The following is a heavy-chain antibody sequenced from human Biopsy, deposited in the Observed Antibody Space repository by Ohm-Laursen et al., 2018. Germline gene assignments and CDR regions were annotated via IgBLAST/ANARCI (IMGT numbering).Heavy chain of an antibody. CDR1: GGSISSDY. CDR2: IYYSGST. Sequence: SETLSLTCSVSGGSISSDYWSWIRQTPGKGLEWIGYIYYSGSTNYNPSLKSRVTISVDTSKNQFSLKLSSVTAADTAVYYCARDRGGYNYYYAMDVWGQGTTVTVSS. V-gene: IGHV4-59*12. D-gene: IGHD3-22*01. J-gene: IGHJ6*02. CDR3: ARDRGGYNYYYAMDV.